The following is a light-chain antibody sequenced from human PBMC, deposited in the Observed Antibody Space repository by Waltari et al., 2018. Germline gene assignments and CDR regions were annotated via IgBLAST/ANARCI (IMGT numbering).Light chain of an antibody. J-gene: IGKJ4*01. Sequence: GRASEGISRWLAWYQHKPGQAPKMLIYQSSNFDSGVPSRFSGRGSGTEFTLTISSLQPDDFATYYCQEYSTSSLSFAGGTKVDI. CDR1: EGISRW. CDR2: QSS. CDR3: QEYSTSSLS. V-gene: IGKV1-5*03.